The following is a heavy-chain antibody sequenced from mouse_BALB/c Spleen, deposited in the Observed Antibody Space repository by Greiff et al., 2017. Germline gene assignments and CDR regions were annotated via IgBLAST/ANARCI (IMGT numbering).Heavy chain of an antibody. CDR3: ARGGNYYYGSSDWYFDV. CDR1: GYSITSDYA. D-gene: IGHD1-1*01. CDR2: ISYSGST. Sequence: EVKLEESGPGLVKPSQSLSLTCTVTGYSITSDYAWNWIRQSPGNKLEWMGYISYSGSTSYNPSLKSRISITRDTSKNQFFLQLNSVTTEDTATYYCARGGNYYYGSSDWYFDVWGAGTTVTVSS. V-gene: IGHV3-2*02. J-gene: IGHJ1*01.